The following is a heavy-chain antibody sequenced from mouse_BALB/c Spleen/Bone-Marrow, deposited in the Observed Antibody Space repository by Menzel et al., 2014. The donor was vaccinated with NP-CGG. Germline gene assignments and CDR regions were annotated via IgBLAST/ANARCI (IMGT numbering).Heavy chain of an antibody. CDR1: AYTFTSYW. CDR2: IYPGDGDT. J-gene: IGHJ1*01. D-gene: IGHD1-1*01. CDR3: ARGYYYGSTYGWYFDV. V-gene: IGHV1-87*01. Sequence: QVHVKQSGAELARPGASVKLSCKASAYTFTSYWMQWVKQRPGQGLEWIGAIYPGDGDTRYTQKFKGKATLTADKSSSTAYMQLSSLASEYSAVYYCARGYYYGSTYGWYFDVWGAGTTVTVSS.